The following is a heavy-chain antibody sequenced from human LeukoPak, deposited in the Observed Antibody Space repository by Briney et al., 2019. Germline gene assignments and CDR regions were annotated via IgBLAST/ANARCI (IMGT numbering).Heavy chain of an antibody. J-gene: IGHJ4*02. CDR2: IYYSGST. V-gene: IGHV4-59*01. Sequence: PSENLSLTCTVSGGSISSYYWSWIRQPPGKGLEWIGYIYYSGSTNYNPSLKSRVTISVDTSKNQFSLKLSSVTAADTAVYYCARGVYRYYGSGSYYNVWGQGTLVTVSS. CDR3: ARGVYRYYGSGSYYNV. D-gene: IGHD3-10*01. CDR1: GGSISSYY.